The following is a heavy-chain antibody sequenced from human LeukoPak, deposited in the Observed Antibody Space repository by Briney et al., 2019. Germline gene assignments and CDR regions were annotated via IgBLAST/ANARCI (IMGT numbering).Heavy chain of an antibody. CDR1: GGSISSSSYY. CDR3: AVVTTTTFDY. CDR2: IYYSGST. V-gene: IGHV4-39*01. J-gene: IGHJ4*02. D-gene: IGHD4-23*01. Sequence: SETLSLTCTVSGGSISSSSYYWGWIRQPPGKGLEWIGSIYYSGSTYYNPSLRSRVTISVGTSKNQFSLELSSVTASDTAVYYCAVVTTTTFDYWGQGTLVTVSS.